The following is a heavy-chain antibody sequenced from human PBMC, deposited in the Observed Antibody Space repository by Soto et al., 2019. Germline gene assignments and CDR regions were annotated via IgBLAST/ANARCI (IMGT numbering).Heavy chain of an antibody. J-gene: IGHJ4*02. D-gene: IGHD3-10*01. CDR3: AKCWGSGSRFDY. V-gene: IGHV3-23*01. CDR1: GFTFSSYA. CDR2: ISGSGGST. Sequence: EVQLLESGGGLVQPGGSLRLSCAASGFTFSSYAMSWVRQAPGKGVELVSAISGSGGSTYYADSVKGRFTISRDNSKNTLYLQMNSLRAEDTAVYYCAKCWGSGSRFDYWAQGPLVTVSS.